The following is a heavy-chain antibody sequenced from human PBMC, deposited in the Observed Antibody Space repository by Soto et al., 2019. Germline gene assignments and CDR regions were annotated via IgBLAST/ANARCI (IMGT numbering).Heavy chain of an antibody. J-gene: IGHJ4*02. CDR2: IIPILGIA. CDR3: ARDLPMTTVTSGTSY. CDR1: GGTFSSYT. Sequence: QVQLVQSGAEVKKPGSSVKVSCKASGGTFSSYTISWVRQAPGQGLEWMGRIIPILGIANYAQKFQGRVTHLLGIGKHAQKFKGRGTITADKSTSTAYRELSSLRSEDTAVYYCARDLPMTTVTSGTSYWGQGTLVTVSS. V-gene: IGHV1-69*08. D-gene: IGHD4-17*01.